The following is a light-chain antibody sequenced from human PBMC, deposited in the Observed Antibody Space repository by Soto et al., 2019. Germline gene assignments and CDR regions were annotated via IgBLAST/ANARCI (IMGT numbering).Light chain of an antibody. V-gene: IGLV3-21*04. CDR1: NIGGKS. J-gene: IGLJ3*02. Sequence: SYELTQPPSVSVAPGKTASITCRGNNIGGKSVHWYQHKPGQAPVLVIYFDSDRPSGIPERHSGSNSGNTATLTISRVEAGDEADYYCHVWDSLTDDWVFGGGTKLTVL. CDR3: HVWDSLTDDWV. CDR2: FDS.